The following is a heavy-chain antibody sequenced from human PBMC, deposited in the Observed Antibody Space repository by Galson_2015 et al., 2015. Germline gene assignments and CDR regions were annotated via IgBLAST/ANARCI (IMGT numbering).Heavy chain of an antibody. V-gene: IGHV4-59*01. J-gene: IGHJ3*02. CDR1: GGSISSYY. CDR3: AREQRDGYNRGDAFDI. Sequence: SETLSLTCTVSGGSISSYYWSWIRQPPGKGLEWIGYIYYSGSTNYNPSLKSRVTISVDTSKNQFSLKLSSVTAADTAVYYCAREQRDGYNRGDAFDIWGQGTMVTVSS. CDR2: IYYSGST. D-gene: IGHD5-24*01.